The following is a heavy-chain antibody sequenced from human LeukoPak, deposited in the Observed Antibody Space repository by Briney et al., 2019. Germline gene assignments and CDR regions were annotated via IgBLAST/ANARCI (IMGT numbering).Heavy chain of an antibody. Sequence: GGSLRLSCAASGFTFSSYGMHWVRQAPGKGLEWVAVISFDGDNKYYADSVKGRFTISRDNSKNTLYLQMNSLRGEDTAVYYCAKDLTAAANFDLWGQGTMVTVSS. V-gene: IGHV3-30*18. J-gene: IGHJ3*01. CDR2: ISFDGDNK. CDR1: GFTFSSYG. CDR3: AKDLTAAANFDL. D-gene: IGHD6-13*01.